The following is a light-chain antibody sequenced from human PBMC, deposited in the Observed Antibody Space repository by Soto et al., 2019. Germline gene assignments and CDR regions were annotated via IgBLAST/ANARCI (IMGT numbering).Light chain of an antibody. CDR1: QSVPNNY. CDR3: LQFGSTPST. J-gene: IGKJ5*01. CDR2: SAS. Sequence: VLTLSPGTLSLSQGERATLSCRASQSVPNNYLSWFQQKPGQAPRLLIYSASIRATGIPDRFSGSGSGTDFTLTVSRLEPEDFGVYYCLQFGSTPSTFGQGTRLEIK. V-gene: IGKV3-20*01.